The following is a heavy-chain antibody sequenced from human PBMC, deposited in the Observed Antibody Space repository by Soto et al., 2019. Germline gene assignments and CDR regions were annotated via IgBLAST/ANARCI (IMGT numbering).Heavy chain of an antibody. Sequence: ASVKVSCKVSGYTLTELSMHWVRQAPGKGLEWMGGFDPEDGETIYAQKFQGRVTMTEDTSTDTAYMELSSLRSEDTAVYYCATNTPLYYDFWSGYYRRSYFDYWGQGTLVTVSS. CDR2: FDPEDGET. D-gene: IGHD3-3*01. CDR3: ATNTPLYYDFWSGYYRRSYFDY. CDR1: GYTLTELS. J-gene: IGHJ4*02. V-gene: IGHV1-24*01.